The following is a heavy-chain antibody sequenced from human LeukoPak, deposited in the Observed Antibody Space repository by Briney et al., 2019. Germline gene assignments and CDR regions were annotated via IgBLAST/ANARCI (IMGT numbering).Heavy chain of an antibody. CDR3: ARVSSGRTNFDY. J-gene: IGHJ4*02. D-gene: IGHD6-19*01. CDR1: GDSISSYY. Sequence: SETLSLTCTVSGDSISSYYWSWIRQPAGKGLEWIGRIYTSGNTNYTPSLKSRVTISVDKSKNQFSLKLSSVTAADTAVYYCARVSSGRTNFDYWGQGTLVTVSS. CDR2: IYTSGNT. V-gene: IGHV4-4*07.